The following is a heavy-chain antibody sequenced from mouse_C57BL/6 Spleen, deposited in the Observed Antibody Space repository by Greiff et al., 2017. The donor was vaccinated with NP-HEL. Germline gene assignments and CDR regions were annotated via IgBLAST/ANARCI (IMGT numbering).Heavy chain of an antibody. Sequence: VQLQQPGAELVKPGASVKLSCKASGYTFTSYWMHWVKQRPGQGLEWIGMIHPNSGSTNYNEKFKSKATLTVDKSSSTAYMQLSSLTSEDSAVYCCARPSYDGYPAYWGQGTLVTVSA. D-gene: IGHD2-3*01. J-gene: IGHJ3*01. CDR2: IHPNSGST. V-gene: IGHV1-64*01. CDR3: ARPSYDGYPAY. CDR1: GYTFTSYW.